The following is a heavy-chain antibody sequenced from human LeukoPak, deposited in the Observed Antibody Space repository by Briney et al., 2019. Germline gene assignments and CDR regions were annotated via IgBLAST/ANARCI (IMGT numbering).Heavy chain of an antibody. CDR3: ARQAYSDPGNFDY. CDR1: GGSISSYY. D-gene: IGHD4-17*01. J-gene: IGHJ4*02. CDR2: IYYSGGT. Sequence: SETLSLTCTVSGGSISSYYWSWIRQPPGKGLEWIGYIYYSGGTNSNPSLKSRVTISVDTSKSQFSLKLSSVTAADTAVYYCARQAYSDPGNFDYWGQGTLVTVSS. V-gene: IGHV4-59*08.